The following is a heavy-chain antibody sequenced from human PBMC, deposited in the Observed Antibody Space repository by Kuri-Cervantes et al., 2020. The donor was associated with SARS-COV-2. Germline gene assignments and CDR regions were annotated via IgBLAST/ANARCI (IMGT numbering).Heavy chain of an antibody. CDR2: IYHSGST. CDR1: GYSISSGYY. D-gene: IGHD6-19*01. CDR3: ARAGIGAVAGNFDY. V-gene: IGHV4-38-2*02. Sequence: ESLKISCIVSGYSISSGYYWGWIRQPPGKGLEWIGSIYHSGSTYYNPSLKSRVTISVDTSKNQFSLKLSSVTAADTAVYYCARAGIGAVAGNFDYWGQGTLVTVSS. J-gene: IGHJ4*02.